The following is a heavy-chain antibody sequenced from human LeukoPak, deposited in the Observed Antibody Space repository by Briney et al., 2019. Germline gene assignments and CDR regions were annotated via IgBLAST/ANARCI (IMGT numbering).Heavy chain of an antibody. J-gene: IGHJ4*02. Sequence: ASVTVSCKASGGTFSSYAISWVRQAPGQGLEWMGWINPNSGGTNYAQKFQGWVTMTRDTSISTAYMELSRLRSDDTAVYYCARDLRITIFGVVIKGGSFDYWGQGTLVTVSS. V-gene: IGHV1-2*04. CDR1: GGTFSSYA. CDR3: ARDLRITIFGVVIKGGSFDY. CDR2: INPNSGGT. D-gene: IGHD3-3*01.